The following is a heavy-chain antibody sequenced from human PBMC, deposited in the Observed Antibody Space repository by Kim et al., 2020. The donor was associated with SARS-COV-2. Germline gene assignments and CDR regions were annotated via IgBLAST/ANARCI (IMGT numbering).Heavy chain of an antibody. CDR2: IDCGNGNT. Sequence: ASVKVSCKTSGHFFTRDSIHWVRQAPGQGLEWMGGIDCGNGNTIYSQKFQGRVTFTTDTSASTAYMELSFLRSEDSAVYYCLGGFYFDYWGQGTPVTVFS. D-gene: IGHD3-16*01. J-gene: IGHJ4*02. CDR3: LGGFYFDY. CDR1: GHFFTRDS. V-gene: IGHV1-3*01.